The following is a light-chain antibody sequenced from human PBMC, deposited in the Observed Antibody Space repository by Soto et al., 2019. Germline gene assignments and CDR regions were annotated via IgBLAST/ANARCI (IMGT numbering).Light chain of an antibody. J-gene: IGKJ1*01. CDR3: QHYYSYPWT. Sequence: DVQMTQSPSTLSASLGDRVTITCRASQTITTWLAWYQQKPGNAPKLLIYKASSLESGVPSRFSGSGSGTEFTLTISGLQPDDFGTYYCQHYYSYPWTFGQGTKVEIK. CDR1: QTITTW. CDR2: KAS. V-gene: IGKV1-5*03.